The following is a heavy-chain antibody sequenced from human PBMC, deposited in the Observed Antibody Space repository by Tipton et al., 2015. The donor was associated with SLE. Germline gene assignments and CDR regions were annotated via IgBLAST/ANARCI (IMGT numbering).Heavy chain of an antibody. V-gene: IGHV4-61*01. D-gene: IGHD2-15*01. CDR1: GGSISSGSYY. CDR2: IYYSGST. Sequence: LRLSCTVSGGSISSGSYYWSWIRQPPGKGLEWIGYIYYSGSTNYNPSLKSRVTISVDTSKNQFSLKLSSVTAADTAVYYCARDMRGGLFFDYWGQGTLVTVSS. J-gene: IGHJ4*02. CDR3: ARDMRGGLFFDY.